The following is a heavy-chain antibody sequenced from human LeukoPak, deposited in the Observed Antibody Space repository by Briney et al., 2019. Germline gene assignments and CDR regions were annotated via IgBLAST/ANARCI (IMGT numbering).Heavy chain of an antibody. J-gene: IGHJ4*02. V-gene: IGHV3-23*01. CDR1: GYTHLD. CDR3: ARSLLYYYDSSGPEN. Sequence: GGSLRLSCPISGYTHLDMNWVRQAPGEGLAWVATISPTGDMTYYADSVRGRFTVSRDNAKNTLYLQMNSLRAEDTAVYYCARSLLYYYDSSGPENWGQGSLVTVSS. CDR2: ISPTGDMT. D-gene: IGHD3-22*01.